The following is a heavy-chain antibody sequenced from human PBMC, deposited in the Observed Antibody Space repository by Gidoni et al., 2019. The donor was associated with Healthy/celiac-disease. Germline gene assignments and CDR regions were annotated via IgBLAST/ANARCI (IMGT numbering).Heavy chain of an antibody. Sequence: EVQLVESGGGLVKPGGSLRLSCAASGFPFSSYSMNWVRQAPGKGLEWVSSISSSSSYIYYADSVKGRFTISRDNAKNSLYLQMNSLRAEDTAVYYCASCGSWIYHNYYYYMDVWGKGTTVTVSS. V-gene: IGHV3-21*01. CDR1: GFPFSSYS. CDR3: ASCGSWIYHNYYYYMDV. CDR2: ISSSSSYI. J-gene: IGHJ6*03. D-gene: IGHD5-12*01.